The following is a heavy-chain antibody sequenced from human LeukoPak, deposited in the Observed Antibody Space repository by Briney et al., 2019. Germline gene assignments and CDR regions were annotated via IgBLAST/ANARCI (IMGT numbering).Heavy chain of an antibody. D-gene: IGHD3-9*01. Sequence: GGSLRLSCAASGFTFSDYYMTWIRQAPGKGLDWVSYISTTGSTIYYADSVKGRFTISRDNAKNSLYLQMNSLRAEDTAVYYCARLPRHRNYDILTGYYMVDAFDIWGQGTMVTVSS. CDR3: ARLPRHRNYDILTGYYMVDAFDI. CDR2: ISTTGSTI. CDR1: GFTFSDYY. V-gene: IGHV3-11*01. J-gene: IGHJ3*02.